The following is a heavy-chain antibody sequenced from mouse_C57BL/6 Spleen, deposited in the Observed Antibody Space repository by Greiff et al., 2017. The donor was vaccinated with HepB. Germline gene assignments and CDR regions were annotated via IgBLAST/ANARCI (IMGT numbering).Heavy chain of an antibody. CDR2: IDPSDSYT. D-gene: IGHD2-4*01. Sequence: QVQLQQPGAELVKPGASVKLSCKASGYTFTSYWMQWVKQRPGQGLEWIGEIDPSDSYTNYNQKFKGKATLTVDTSSSTAYMQLSSLTSEDSAVYYCARRKNDYDGKDFDYWCQGTTLTVSS. V-gene: IGHV1-50*01. J-gene: IGHJ2*01. CDR3: ARRKNDYDGKDFDY. CDR1: GYTFTSYW.